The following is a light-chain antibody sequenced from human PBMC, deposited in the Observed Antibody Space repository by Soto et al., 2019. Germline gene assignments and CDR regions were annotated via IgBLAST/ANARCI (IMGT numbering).Light chain of an antibody. CDR2: DAS. CDR1: QTIRSL. CDR3: QQYQTYAT. V-gene: IGKV1-5*01. J-gene: IGKJ5*01. Sequence: DSQMAQAPSSLAAPVWGRVTITFRASQTIRSLLAWYQQKPGKAPKALIYDASRLGSGVPSRFSGSGSGTEFTLTISSLQPDDFATYYCQQYQTYATFGQGTRLEIK.